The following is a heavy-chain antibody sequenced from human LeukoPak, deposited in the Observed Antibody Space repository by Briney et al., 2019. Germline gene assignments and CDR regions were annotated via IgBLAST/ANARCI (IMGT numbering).Heavy chain of an antibody. CDR3: ARELGTAFDP. D-gene: IGHD7-27*01. Sequence: GGSLRLSCVGSGFTLSSYAMSWVRQAPGKGLEWVSGVSGSGGSTYHADSVRGRFTISRDNSKNTLFLQMNSLRAEDTAVYYCARELGTAFDPWGQGTLVTVSS. J-gene: IGHJ5*02. CDR2: VSGSGGST. CDR1: GFTLSSYA. V-gene: IGHV3-23*01.